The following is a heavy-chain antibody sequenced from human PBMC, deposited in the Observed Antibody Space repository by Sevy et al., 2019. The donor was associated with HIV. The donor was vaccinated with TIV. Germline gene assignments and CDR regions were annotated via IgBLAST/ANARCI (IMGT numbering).Heavy chain of an antibody. CDR2: IWYDGINK. J-gene: IGHJ4*02. CDR1: GFTFNTYG. V-gene: IGHV3-33*01. CDR3: GRDKSPHVSVTMVRGALSYYFDY. Sequence: GGSLRLSCAASGFTFNTYGMHWVRQAPGKGLEWVAVIWYDGINKFYADSVKGRFTISRDNSKNMWYLQMNSLRAAETAVYYCGRDKSPHVSVTMVRGALSYYFDYWDQGTLLTVSS. D-gene: IGHD3-10*01.